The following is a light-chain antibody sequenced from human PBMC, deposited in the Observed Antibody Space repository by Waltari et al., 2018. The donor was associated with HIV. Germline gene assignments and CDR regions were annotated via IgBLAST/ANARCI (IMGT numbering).Light chain of an antibody. Sequence: QSVLTQSPSASGTHGQRVPISCSGSSSNIGRNNVYWHQQLPGTAPKLLLYRNNQRPSGVPGRFSGSKSGTSASLAISGLRSEDEAHYYCATWTDSLSGVVFGGGTKLRVL. CDR1: SSNIGRNN. CDR2: RNN. J-gene: IGLJ2*01. V-gene: IGLV1-47*01. CDR3: ATWTDSLSGVV.